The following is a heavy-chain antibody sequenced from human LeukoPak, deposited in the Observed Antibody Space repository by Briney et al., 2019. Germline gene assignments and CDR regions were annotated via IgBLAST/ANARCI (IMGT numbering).Heavy chain of an antibody. CDR2: INRDGSTT. Sequence: GGSLRISCAASGFTFSSYWMHWVRQAPGKGLVWVSRINRDGSTTTYADSVKGRFTISRDNAKNTLYLQMNSLRAEDTAVYYCARDRSGYSRFEFDYWGQGTLVTVSS. J-gene: IGHJ4*02. D-gene: IGHD3-22*01. CDR3: ARDRSGYSRFEFDY. CDR1: GFTFSSYW. V-gene: IGHV3-74*01.